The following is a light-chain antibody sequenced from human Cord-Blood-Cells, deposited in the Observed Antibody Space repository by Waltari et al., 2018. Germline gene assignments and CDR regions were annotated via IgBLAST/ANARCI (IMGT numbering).Light chain of an antibody. CDR1: QSVSSN. CDR2: GAS. J-gene: IGKJ5*01. V-gene: IGKV3-15*01. Sequence: EIVMTQSPATLSASPGERATLTCRASQSVSSNFPWYQQKPGQAPRLLIYGASTRATGITARFSGSGSGTEFTLTISSLQSEDFAVYYCQQYNNWPPITFGQGTRLEIK. CDR3: QQYNNWPPIT.